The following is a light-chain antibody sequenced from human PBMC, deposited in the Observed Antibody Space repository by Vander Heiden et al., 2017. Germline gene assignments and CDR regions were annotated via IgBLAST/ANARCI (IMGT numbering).Light chain of an antibody. CDR3: QQYGRPRS. V-gene: IGKV3-20*01. Sequence: ENVLTTSPGTLSLSPGERATLSCSASQSVSSSYLSWYQQQPGQATRLLIYGASSRATGIQDRFSGSGAGAFFTLTISRLEPEDFAVYYCQQYGRPRSFGPGTKVDIK. CDR2: GAS. CDR1: QSVSSSY. J-gene: IGKJ3*01.